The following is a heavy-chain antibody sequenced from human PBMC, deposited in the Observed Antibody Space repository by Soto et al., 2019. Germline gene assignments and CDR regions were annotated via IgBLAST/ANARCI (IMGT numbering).Heavy chain of an antibody. CDR3: ARDCSSSAGGYFDY. J-gene: IGHJ4*02. CDR2: INAGNGNT. V-gene: IGHV1-3*01. CDR1: GYTFTSYA. Sequence: QVQLVQSGAEVKKPGASVKVSCKASGYTFTSYAMHWVRQAPGQRLEWMGWINAGNGNTKYSQKFQGRVTITRDTSASTAYMELSSLRSDDTAVYYCARDCSSSAGGYFDYWGKGTLVTVSS. D-gene: IGHD6-13*01.